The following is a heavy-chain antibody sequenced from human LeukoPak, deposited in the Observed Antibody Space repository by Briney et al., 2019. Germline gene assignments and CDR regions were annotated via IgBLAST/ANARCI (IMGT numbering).Heavy chain of an antibody. J-gene: IGHJ4*02. Sequence: SETLSLTCTVSGYSISSGYYWGWIRQPPGKGLERIGTSYHSGSTYYNPSLKSRVTISVDTTKNHFSLKLSSVTAADTAVYYRATGDCYGSGSYYIPFDYWGQGTLVTVSS. CDR2: SYHSGST. CDR3: ATGDCYGSGSYYIPFDY. D-gene: IGHD3-10*01. V-gene: IGHV4-38-2*02. CDR1: GYSISSGYY.